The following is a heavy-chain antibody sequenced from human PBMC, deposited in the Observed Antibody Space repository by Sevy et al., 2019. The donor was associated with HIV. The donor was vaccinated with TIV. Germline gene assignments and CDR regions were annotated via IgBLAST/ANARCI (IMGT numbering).Heavy chain of an antibody. CDR2: IKEDDTVK. CDR1: GFSLETYW. CDR3: VRAIQSEGSF. Sequence: GGSLRLSCAASGFSLETYWMNWVRQAPGKPLEWVANIKEDDTVKYYVDSVKGRFTIFRDNGRNLVYLVMNNQRVEDTALHYCVRAIQSEGSFWGQGTLVTVSS. V-gene: IGHV3-7*04. D-gene: IGHD2-2*02. J-gene: IGHJ4*02.